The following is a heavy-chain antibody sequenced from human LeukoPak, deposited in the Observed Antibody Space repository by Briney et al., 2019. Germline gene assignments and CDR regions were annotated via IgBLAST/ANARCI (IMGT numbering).Heavy chain of an antibody. CDR3: ARDVGGNYQYFDY. V-gene: IGHV1-24*01. Sequence: ASVKVSCKVSGYTLTELSMHWVRQAPGKGLEWMGGFDPEDGETIYAQKFQGRVTMTRDTSISTAYMELSRLRSDDTAVYYCARDVGGNYQYFDYWGQGTLVTVSS. D-gene: IGHD4-11*01. J-gene: IGHJ4*02. CDR1: GYTLTELS. CDR2: FDPEDGET.